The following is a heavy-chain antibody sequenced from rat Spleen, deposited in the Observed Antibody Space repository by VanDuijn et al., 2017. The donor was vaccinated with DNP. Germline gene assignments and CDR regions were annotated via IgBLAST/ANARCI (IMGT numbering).Heavy chain of an antibody. Sequence: EVKLVESGGGLVQPGRSLKLSCAASGINFNDYWMGWVRQAPGKGLEWIGQINKDSSTINYIPSLKEKITISRDNAQNTLYLQMSKLGSEDTATYYCVRPDVYYCSSGGPNMVQGNWFAYWGQGTLVTVSS. CDR2: INKDSSTI. J-gene: IGHJ3*01. CDR3: VRPDVYYCSSGGPNMVQGNWFAY. V-gene: IGHV4-2*01. D-gene: IGHD1-6*01. CDR1: GINFNDYW.